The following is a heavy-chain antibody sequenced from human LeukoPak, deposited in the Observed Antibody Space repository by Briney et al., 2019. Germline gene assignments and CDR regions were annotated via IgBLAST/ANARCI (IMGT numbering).Heavy chain of an antibody. CDR3: AKDPYYDSSGYRYYFDY. D-gene: IGHD3-22*01. CDR1: GFTFSSYA. Sequence: PGGSLRLSCAASGFTFSSYAMSWVRQAPGKGLEWVSAISGSGGSTYYADSVKGRFTISRDNSKNTLYLQMNSLRAEDTAVYYCAKDPYYDSSGYRYYFDYWGQGTLVTVSS. CDR2: ISGSGGST. V-gene: IGHV3-23*01. J-gene: IGHJ4*02.